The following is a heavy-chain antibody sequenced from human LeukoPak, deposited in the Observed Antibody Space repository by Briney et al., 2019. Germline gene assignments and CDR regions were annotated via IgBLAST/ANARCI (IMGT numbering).Heavy chain of an antibody. V-gene: IGHV4-59*02. CDR2: IQSSGST. J-gene: IGHJ4*02. Sequence: SETLSLTCTISSGSVSGYYWTWIRQPPGKGLEWIGNIQSSGSTNYHPALKSRVTLSVDTSKMQFSLKLSSVTAADAAVYYCARGPGSGTYWAFDYWGQGTLVTVSS. CDR3: ARGPGSGTYWAFDY. D-gene: IGHD1-26*01. CDR1: SGSVSGYY.